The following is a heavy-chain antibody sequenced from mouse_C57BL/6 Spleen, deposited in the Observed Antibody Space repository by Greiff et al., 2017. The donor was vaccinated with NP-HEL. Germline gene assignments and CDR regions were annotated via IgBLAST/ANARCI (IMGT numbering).Heavy chain of an antibody. J-gene: IGHJ4*01. V-gene: IGHV1-69*01. CDR1: GYTFTSYW. CDR2: IDPSDSYT. Sequence: QVQLKQPGAELVMPGASVKLSCKASGYTFTSYWMHWVKQRPGQGLEWIGEIDPSDSYTNYNQKFKGKSTLTVDKSSSTAYMQLSSLTSEDSAVYYCARHLYAMDYWGQGTSVTVSS. CDR3: ARHLYAMDY.